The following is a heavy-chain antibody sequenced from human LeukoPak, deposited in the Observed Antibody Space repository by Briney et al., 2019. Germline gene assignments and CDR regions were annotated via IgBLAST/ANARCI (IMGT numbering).Heavy chain of an antibody. Sequence: GSLRLSCAASGFTFSSYSMNWFRQPPGKGLEWIGEINHSGSTNYNPPLKSRVTVSVDTSKNQFSLKLSAVTAADTAVYYCARTGYKSRFDYWGQGTLVTVSS. J-gene: IGHJ4*02. CDR1: GFTFSSYS. V-gene: IGHV4-34*01. CDR3: ARTGYKSRFDY. D-gene: IGHD5-18*01. CDR2: INHSGST.